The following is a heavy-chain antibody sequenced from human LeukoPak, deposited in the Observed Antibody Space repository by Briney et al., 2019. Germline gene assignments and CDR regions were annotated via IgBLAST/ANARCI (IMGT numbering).Heavy chain of an antibody. J-gene: IGHJ3*02. CDR3: ARGRYSSGGPRAFDI. Sequence: PSETLSLTCTVSGDSISSYYWSWIRQPPGKGLEWIGYIYYSGSTNYNPSLKSRVTISVDTSKNQFSLKLSSVTAADTAVYYCARGRYSSGGPRAFDIWGQGTMVTVSS. CDR1: GDSISSYY. D-gene: IGHD2-15*01. V-gene: IGHV4-59*12. CDR2: IYYSGST.